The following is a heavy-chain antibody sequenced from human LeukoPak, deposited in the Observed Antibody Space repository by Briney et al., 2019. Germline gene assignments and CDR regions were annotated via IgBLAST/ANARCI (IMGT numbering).Heavy chain of an antibody. CDR1: GGSFSGYY. Sequence: TSETLSLTCAVYGGSFSGYYWSWIRQHPGKGLEWIGYIYYSGSTYYNPSLKSRVTISVDTSKNQFSLKLSSVSAADTAVYYCARDGIAAGGSVGYWGQGTLVTVSS. V-gene: IGHV4-31*11. D-gene: IGHD6-13*01. J-gene: IGHJ4*02. CDR3: ARDGIAAGGSVGY. CDR2: IYYSGST.